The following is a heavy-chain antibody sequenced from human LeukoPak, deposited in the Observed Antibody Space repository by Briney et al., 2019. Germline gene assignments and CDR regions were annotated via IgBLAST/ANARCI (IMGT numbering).Heavy chain of an antibody. J-gene: IGHJ6*02. CDR1: GFTFSSYA. CDR2: ISGSGGST. D-gene: IGHD3-10*01. CDR3: AKTRAPEYYYYGMDV. V-gene: IGHV3-23*01. Sequence: GGSLRLSCAASGFTFSSYAMSWVRQAPGKGLEWVSAISGSGGSTYYADSVKGRFTISRENSKNTLYLQMNSLRAEDTAVYYCAKTRAPEYYYYGMDVWGQGTTVTVSS.